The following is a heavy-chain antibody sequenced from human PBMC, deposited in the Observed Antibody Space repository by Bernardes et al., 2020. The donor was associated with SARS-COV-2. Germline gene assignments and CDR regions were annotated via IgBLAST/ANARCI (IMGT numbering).Heavy chain of an antibody. CDR2: INPNRGGT. Sequence: ASVKVSCKASGYTLTGYYMHWVRQAPGQGLAWMGWINPNRGGTNYAQNFQGRVTMTRDTSISTAYMELSRLRSDDTAVYYCARRLGFYFDYWGQGTLVTVSS. D-gene: IGHD3-22*01. CDR1: GYTLTGYY. CDR3: ARRLGFYFDY. J-gene: IGHJ4*02. V-gene: IGHV1-2*02.